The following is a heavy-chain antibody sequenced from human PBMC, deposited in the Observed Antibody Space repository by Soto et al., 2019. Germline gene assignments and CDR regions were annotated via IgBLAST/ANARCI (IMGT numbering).Heavy chain of an antibody. CDR3: ARGDSTDCSNGVCSFFYNHDMDV. CDR1: GYSFTDYH. D-gene: IGHD2-8*01. V-gene: IGHV1-2*04. Sequence: ASVEVYCNASGYSFTDYHIHWVRQAPGQGLEWLGRINPKSGGTSTAQKFQGWVTMTTDTSISTASMELTRLTSDDTAIYYCARGDSTDCSNGVCSFFYNHDMDVWGQGTTVTVSS. J-gene: IGHJ6*02. CDR2: INPKSGGT.